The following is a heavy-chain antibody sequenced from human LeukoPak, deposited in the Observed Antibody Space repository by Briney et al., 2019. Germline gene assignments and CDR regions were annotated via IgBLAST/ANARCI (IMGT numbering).Heavy chain of an antibody. CDR2: IKQDGSEK. CDR3: ARDSSSGYSLGYFDL. D-gene: IGHD3-22*01. CDR1: GFTFSSYA. Sequence: PGGSLRLSCAASGFTFSSYAMSWVRQAPGKGLEWVANIKQDGSEKYYVDSVKGRFTISRDNAKNSLYLQMNSLRAEDTAVYYCARDSSSGYSLGYFDLWGRGTLVTVSS. V-gene: IGHV3-7*01. J-gene: IGHJ2*01.